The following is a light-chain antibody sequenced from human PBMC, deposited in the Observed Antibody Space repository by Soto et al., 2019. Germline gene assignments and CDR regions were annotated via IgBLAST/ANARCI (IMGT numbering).Light chain of an antibody. CDR1: QSVSSK. V-gene: IGKV3-15*01. J-gene: IGKJ5*01. CDR2: DTS. CDR3: QQYSNWPPIT. Sequence: EMLMTQSPATLSVSPVERATLACRASQSVSSKLAWYQQKPGQAPRLLIYDTSTRATGIPARFSGSGSGTEFTLTISSLQSEDFAVYYCQQYSNWPPITFGQGTRLEI.